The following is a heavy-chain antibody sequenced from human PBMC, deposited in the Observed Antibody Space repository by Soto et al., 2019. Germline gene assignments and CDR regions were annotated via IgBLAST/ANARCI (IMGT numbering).Heavy chain of an antibody. D-gene: IGHD5-18*01. CDR3: SRFYTAMVLPFDI. CDR1: GYSFSNSW. V-gene: IGHV5-51*01. Sequence: GESLKISCKASGYSFSNSWIGWVRQMRGEGLEWMGLIYTADSDTSYSPSFPGQVTISADKTSSTAYMQWSSLKASDTAKYFCSRFYTAMVLPFDIWGEERMVT. J-gene: IGHJ3*02. CDR2: IYTADSDT.